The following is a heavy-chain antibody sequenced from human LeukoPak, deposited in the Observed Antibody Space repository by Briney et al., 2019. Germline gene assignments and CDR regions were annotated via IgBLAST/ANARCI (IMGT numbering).Heavy chain of an antibody. CDR3: ARSGAVYCSGGSCQNWFDP. D-gene: IGHD2-15*01. J-gene: IGHJ5*02. Sequence: GGSLRLSCAASGFTFSSYSMKWVRQAPGKGLEWVSSIHSSSNYINYVDSVKGRFTISRDNAKNSLYLQMNSLRAEDTAVYYCARSGAVYCSGGSCQNWFDPWGQGTLVTVSS. CDR1: GFTFSSYS. V-gene: IGHV3-21*06. CDR2: IHSSSNYI.